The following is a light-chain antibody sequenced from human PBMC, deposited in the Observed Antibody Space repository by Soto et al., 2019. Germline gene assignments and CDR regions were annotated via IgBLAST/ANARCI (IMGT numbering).Light chain of an antibody. Sequence: QAVVTQPPSVSGAPGQRVTISCTGSSSNIGAGYDVHWYQQLPGTAPKLLIYGNSNRPSGVPDRFSGSKSGTSASLAITGLHAEDEADYYCQSYDRSLSGVVFGGGTKLTVL. CDR2: GNS. V-gene: IGLV1-40*01. CDR1: SSNIGAGYD. J-gene: IGLJ2*01. CDR3: QSYDRSLSGVV.